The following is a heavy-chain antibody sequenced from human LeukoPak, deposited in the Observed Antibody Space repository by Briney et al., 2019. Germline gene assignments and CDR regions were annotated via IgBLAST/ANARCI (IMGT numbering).Heavy chain of an antibody. Sequence: GESLKISCKGSGYSFSSYWIGWVRQMPGKGLEWMGIIYPGDSATRYSSSFQGQVTISADKSITTAYLQWSSLKTSDTAMYYCARRALRYFDWFGQRSGVDARGSNIWGQGTMVTVSS. D-gene: IGHD3-9*01. V-gene: IGHV5-51*01. CDR1: GYSFSSYW. J-gene: IGHJ3*02. CDR2: IYPGDSAT. CDR3: ARRALRYFDWFGQRSGVDARGSNI.